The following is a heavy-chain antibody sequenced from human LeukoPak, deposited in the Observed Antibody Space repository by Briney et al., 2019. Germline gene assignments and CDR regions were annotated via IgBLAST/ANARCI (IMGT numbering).Heavy chain of an antibody. Sequence: GSLRLSCAASGFTFSSYGMHWVRQAPGKGLEWVAVIWFDGSNKYYADSVKGRFTISRDNSKNTLYLQMSSLRAEDTAVYYCARDKPYYYDSSGYRDYWGQGTLVTVSS. CDR3: ARDKPYYYDSSGYRDY. CDR2: IWFDGSNK. CDR1: GFTFSSYG. J-gene: IGHJ4*02. V-gene: IGHV3-33*01. D-gene: IGHD3-22*01.